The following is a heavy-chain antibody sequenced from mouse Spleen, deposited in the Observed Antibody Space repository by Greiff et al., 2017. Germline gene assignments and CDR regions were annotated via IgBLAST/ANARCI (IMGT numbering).Heavy chain of an antibody. J-gene: IGHJ2*01. D-gene: IGHD4-1*01. CDR3: ANNWYFDY. CDR1: GFTFSDYG. V-gene: IGHV5-17*01. CDR2: ISSGSSTI. Sequence: EVHLVESGGGLVKPGGSLKLSCAASGFTFSDYGMHWVRQAPEKGLEWVAYISSGSSTIYYADTVKGRFTISRDNAKNTLFLQMTSLRSEDTAIYYCANNWYFDYWGQGTTLTVSS.